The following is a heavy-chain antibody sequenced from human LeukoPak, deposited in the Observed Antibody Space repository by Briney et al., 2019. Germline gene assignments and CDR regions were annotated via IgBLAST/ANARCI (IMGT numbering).Heavy chain of an antibody. CDR2: IRSKAYGGTT. V-gene: IGHV3-49*04. CDR1: GFTFGDYA. CDR3: TRGDDILTGYYSPHYFDY. D-gene: IGHD3-9*01. Sequence: PGGSLRLSCTASGFTFGDYAMSWVRQAPGKGLEWVGFIRSKAYGGTTEYAASVKGRFTISRDDSKSIAYLQMNSLKTEDTAVYYCTRGDDILTGYYSPHYFDYWGQGTLVTVSS. J-gene: IGHJ4*02.